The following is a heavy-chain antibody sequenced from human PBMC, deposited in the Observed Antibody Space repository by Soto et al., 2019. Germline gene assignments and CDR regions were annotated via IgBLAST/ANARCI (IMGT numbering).Heavy chain of an antibody. CDR2: ISGSGGRT. J-gene: IGHJ3*02. Sequence: EVQLLESGGGLVQPGGSLRLSCAASGFSFSSYAMSWVRQTPGKGLEWVSGISGSGGRTYYADSVKGRFTISRDNSNNTLSLQMYILGVEDTAVYFCAKGGYYSLFDIWGQGTMVTVSA. CDR1: GFSFSSYA. V-gene: IGHV3-23*01. D-gene: IGHD3-16*01. CDR3: AKGGYYSLFDI.